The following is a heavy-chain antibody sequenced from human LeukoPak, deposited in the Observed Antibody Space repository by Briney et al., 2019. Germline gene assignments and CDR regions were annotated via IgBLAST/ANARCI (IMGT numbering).Heavy chain of an antibody. Sequence: GGSLRLSCAASGFTFYTYGMHWVRQAPGKGLEYVSGIGPDGGTTYYASSVKGRFTISRDNSKYMLYLQMGNLTVDDMAVYYCARGAQLTDFWGQGTLATVSS. CDR1: GFTFYTYG. J-gene: IGHJ4*02. V-gene: IGHV3-64*01. CDR2: IGPDGGTT. CDR3: ARGAQLTDF. D-gene: IGHD6-13*01.